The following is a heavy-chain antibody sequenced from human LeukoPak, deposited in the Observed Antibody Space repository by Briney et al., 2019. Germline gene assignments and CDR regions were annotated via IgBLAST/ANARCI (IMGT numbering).Heavy chain of an antibody. CDR1: GYTFTRYY. Sequence: ASVKVSCKASGYTFTRYYMHWVRQAPGQGLEWMGWINPNSGGTNYAQKFQGRVTMTRDTSISTAYMELSRLRSDDTAVYYCASFYCSSTSCCHGGRRYFDYWGQGTLVTVST. J-gene: IGHJ4*02. V-gene: IGHV1-2*02. CDR3: ASFYCSSTSCCHGGRRYFDY. CDR2: INPNSGGT. D-gene: IGHD2-2*01.